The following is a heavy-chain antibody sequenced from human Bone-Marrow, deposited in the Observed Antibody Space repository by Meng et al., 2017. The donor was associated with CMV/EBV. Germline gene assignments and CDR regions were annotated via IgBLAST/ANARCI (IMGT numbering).Heavy chain of an antibody. Sequence: GESLKISCAASGFTFSSYSMNWVRQAPGKGLEWVSSISSSSSYIYYADSVKGRFTISRDNAKNSLYLQMNSLRAEDTAVYYCARGEWSHFDYWGQGTLVTVSS. V-gene: IGHV3-21*01. CDR1: GFTFSSYS. CDR3: ARGEWSHFDY. J-gene: IGHJ4*02. D-gene: IGHD3-3*01. CDR2: ISSSSSYI.